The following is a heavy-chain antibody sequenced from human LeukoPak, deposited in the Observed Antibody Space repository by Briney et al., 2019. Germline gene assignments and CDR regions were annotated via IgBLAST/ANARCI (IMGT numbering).Heavy chain of an antibody. CDR2: IKQDGSEK. Sequence: GGSLRLSCAASGFTFSTYWMNWVRQAPGKGLEWVANIKQDGSEKYYVDSVKGRFTISRDNAKNSLYLQMNSLRAEDTAVYYCARDGAPDAHCSSSSCAIRWGQGTLVTVSS. J-gene: IGHJ4*02. V-gene: IGHV3-7*01. CDR1: GFTFSTYW. CDR3: ARDGAPDAHCSSSSCAIR. D-gene: IGHD2-2*01.